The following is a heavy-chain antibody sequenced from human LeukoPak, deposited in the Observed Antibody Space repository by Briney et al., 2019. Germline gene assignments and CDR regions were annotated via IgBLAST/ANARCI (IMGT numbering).Heavy chain of an antibody. CDR1: GGTFSSYA. D-gene: IGHD5-18*01. CDR2: IIPILGIA. CDR3: ATPGTAMVTDYYYGMDV. V-gene: IGHV1-69*04. Sequence: ASVKVSCKASGGTFSSYAISWVRQAPGQGLEWMGRIIPILGIANYAQKFQGRVTITADKSTSTAYMELSSLRSEDTAVYYCATPGTAMVTDYYYGMDVWGQGTTVTVSS. J-gene: IGHJ6*02.